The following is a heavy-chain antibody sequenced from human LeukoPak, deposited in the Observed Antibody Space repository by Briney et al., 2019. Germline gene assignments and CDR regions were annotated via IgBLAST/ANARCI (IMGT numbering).Heavy chain of an antibody. D-gene: IGHD2-21*02. CDR1: GFLFSSSW. CDR2: INWNGGST. Sequence: RPGGSLRLSCAASGFLFSSSWMNWVRQAPGKGLEWVSGINWNGGSTGYADSVKGRFTISRDNAKNSLYLQMNSLRAEDTALYHCARDPGGDSGFWGQGTLVTVSS. J-gene: IGHJ4*02. CDR3: ARDPGGDSGF. V-gene: IGHV3-20*01.